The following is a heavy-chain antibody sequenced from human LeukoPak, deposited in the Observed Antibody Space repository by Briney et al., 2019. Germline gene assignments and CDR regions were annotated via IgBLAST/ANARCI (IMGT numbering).Heavy chain of an antibody. CDR1: GFTFTNYA. CDR3: AKWDSSGAFDI. Sequence: GGSLRLSCAASGFTFTNYAMTWVRQAPGKGLGWVSTISGSGSSTYYADSVKGRFTISRDNSKNTLYLQMNSLRAEDTAVYYCAKWDSSGAFDIWGQGTMVTVSS. V-gene: IGHV3-23*01. CDR2: ISGSGSST. J-gene: IGHJ3*02. D-gene: IGHD3-10*01.